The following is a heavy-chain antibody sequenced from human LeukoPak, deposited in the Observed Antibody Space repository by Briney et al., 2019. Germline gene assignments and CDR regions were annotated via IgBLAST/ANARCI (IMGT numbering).Heavy chain of an antibody. CDR3: AKVSLGGMKFDY. V-gene: IGHV3-23*01. D-gene: IGHD3-16*01. CDR2: ISGSGGST. CDR1: GFTFSSYA. Sequence: GGSLRLSCAASGFTFSSYAMSWVRQAPGKGLEWVSGISGSGGSTYYADSVKGRFTISRDNSKNTLYLQMNSLRAEDTAVYYCAKVSLGGMKFDYWGQGTLVTVSS. J-gene: IGHJ4*02.